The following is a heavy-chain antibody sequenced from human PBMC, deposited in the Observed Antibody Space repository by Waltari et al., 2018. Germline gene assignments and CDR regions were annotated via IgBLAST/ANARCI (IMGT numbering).Heavy chain of an antibody. Sequence: EVRLVESGGGLVQPGGSLRLSCAASGFAFANYGMSWVRQAPGKGLEFVSSISGSGGTKYYADSVKGRFTMSKDNSKNTLFLQMNSLRVDDTADYYCAKSSGSYYEVFDYWGRGTLVTVSS. V-gene: IGHV3-23*04. J-gene: IGHJ4*02. D-gene: IGHD1-26*01. CDR2: ISGSGGTK. CDR1: GFAFANYG. CDR3: AKSSGSYYEVFDY.